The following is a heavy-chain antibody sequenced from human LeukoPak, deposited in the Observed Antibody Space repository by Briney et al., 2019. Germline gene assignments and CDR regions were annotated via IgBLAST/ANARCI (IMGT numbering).Heavy chain of an antibody. CDR2: ISSASSYT. CDR1: GFTFSSYS. J-gene: IGHJ4*02. CDR3: ARGRYCSGGRCYSDFDY. D-gene: IGHD2-15*01. Sequence: PGGSLRLSCAASGFTFSSYSMNWVRQATGKGLEWVSYISSASSYTNYANSVKGRFTISRDNAKNSLYLQMNSLRGEDTAVYYCARGRYCSGGRCYSDFDYWGQGTLVTVFS. V-gene: IGHV3-21*05.